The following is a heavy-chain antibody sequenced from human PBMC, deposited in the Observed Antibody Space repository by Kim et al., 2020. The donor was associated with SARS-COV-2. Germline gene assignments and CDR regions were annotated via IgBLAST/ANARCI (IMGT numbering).Heavy chain of an antibody. V-gene: IGHV3-21*01. J-gene: IGHJ4*02. CDR3: ARWGATGDYYFDY. D-gene: IGHD4-17*01. Sequence: YADAVKGPFTISRDNAKNSLYLQMNSLRAEDPAVYYCARWGATGDYYFDYWGQGTLVTVSS.